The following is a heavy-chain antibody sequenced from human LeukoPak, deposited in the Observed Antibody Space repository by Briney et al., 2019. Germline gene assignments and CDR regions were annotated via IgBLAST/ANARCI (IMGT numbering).Heavy chain of an antibody. J-gene: IGHJ4*02. CDR3: ARDDNFQFDY. CDR1: GYTFTAYY. D-gene: IGHD1-1*01. Sequence: ASVKVSCKASGYTFTAYYMHWVRQAPGQGLEWMGWINPNTGGTNYAPKFQGRVTMTRDTSISTAYMVLSSLTFDDMAVYYCARDDNFQFDYWGQGTLATVSS. CDR2: INPNTGGT. V-gene: IGHV1-2*02.